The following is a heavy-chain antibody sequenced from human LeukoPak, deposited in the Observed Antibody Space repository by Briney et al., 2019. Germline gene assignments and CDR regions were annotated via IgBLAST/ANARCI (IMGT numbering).Heavy chain of an antibody. J-gene: IGHJ4*02. D-gene: IGHD6-19*01. CDR1: GFTLGGFV. Sequence: SLRLLRFVWGFTLGGFVLSWVRQAPGKGVEGVGFIRSKAHGGTADYAVSVKGRFTISRADSKSIAYLQMTSLKTEDTADYYCTRDQSSSRWHDYWGQGTLVTVSS. CDR3: TRDQSSSRWHDY. V-gene: IGHV3-49*04. CDR2: IRSKAHGGTA.